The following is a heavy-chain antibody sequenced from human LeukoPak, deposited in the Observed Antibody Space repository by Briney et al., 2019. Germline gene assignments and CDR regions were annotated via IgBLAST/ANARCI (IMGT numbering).Heavy chain of an antibody. Sequence: GGSLRLSCAASGFTFSSYGMHWVRQASGKGLEWVAFIRYDGSNKYYADSVKGRFTISRDNSKNTLYLQMNSLRAEDTAVYYCAKGARVGPHYFDYWGQGTLVTVSS. J-gene: IGHJ4*02. CDR3: AKGARVGPHYFDY. D-gene: IGHD2-2*01. CDR2: IRYDGSNK. V-gene: IGHV3-30*02. CDR1: GFTFSSYG.